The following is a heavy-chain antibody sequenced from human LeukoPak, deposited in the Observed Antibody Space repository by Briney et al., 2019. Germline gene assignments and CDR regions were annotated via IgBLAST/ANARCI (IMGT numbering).Heavy chain of an antibody. CDR1: GGTFSSYA. J-gene: IGHJ4*02. Sequence: SVKVSCKASGGTFSSYAISWVRQAPGQGLEWMGGINPIFGTANYAQKLQGRVTITADESTSTAYMELSSLRSEDTAVYYCARSLGYCSSTSCVNFNFDYWGQGTLVTVSS. CDR3: ARSLGYCSSTSCVNFNFDY. V-gene: IGHV1-69*13. D-gene: IGHD2-2*01. CDR2: INPIFGTA.